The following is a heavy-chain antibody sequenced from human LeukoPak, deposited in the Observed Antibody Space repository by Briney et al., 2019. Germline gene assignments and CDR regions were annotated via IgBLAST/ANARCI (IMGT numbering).Heavy chain of an antibody. J-gene: IGHJ5*02. D-gene: IGHD2/OR15-2a*01. Sequence: SQTPSLTCTVLGGSISSGSSYWSWIRQPAGKGLEWIGRIYTSGNTNYKPSLQSRVTISVDTAKNQFSLKLSSVTAADTAVYYCTRGDNTWGQGTLVTVCS. CDR3: TRGDNT. V-gene: IGHV4-61*02. CDR2: IYTSGNT. CDR1: GGSISSGSSY.